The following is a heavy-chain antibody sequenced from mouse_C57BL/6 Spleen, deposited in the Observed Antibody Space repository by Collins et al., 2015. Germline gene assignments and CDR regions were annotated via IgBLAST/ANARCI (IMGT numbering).Heavy chain of an antibody. Sequence: QVQLQQPGAELVRPGSSVKLSCKASGYTFTSYWMDWVKRRPGQGLEWIGNIYPSDSETHYNQKFKDKATLTVDKSSSTAYMQLSSLTSEDSAVYYCARGTTEAMDYWGQGTSVTVSS. CDR2: IYPSDSET. CDR3: ARGTTEAMDY. CDR1: GYTFTSYW. D-gene: IGHD3-3*01. J-gene: IGHJ4*01. V-gene: IGHV1-61*01.